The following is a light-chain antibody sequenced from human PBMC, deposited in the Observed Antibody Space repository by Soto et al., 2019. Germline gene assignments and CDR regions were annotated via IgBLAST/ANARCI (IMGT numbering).Light chain of an antibody. CDR2: DVS. J-gene: IGLJ1*01. CDR1: SSDVGGYNY. CDR3: CSYAGSYTFGV. Sequence: QSALTQPRSVSGSPGQSVTISCTGTSSDVGGYNYVSWYQQHPGKAPKLMIYDVSKRPSGVPDRFSGSNSGNTASLTISGLLAEDDAEYYWCSYAGSYTFGVFGTGTKLTVL. V-gene: IGLV2-11*01.